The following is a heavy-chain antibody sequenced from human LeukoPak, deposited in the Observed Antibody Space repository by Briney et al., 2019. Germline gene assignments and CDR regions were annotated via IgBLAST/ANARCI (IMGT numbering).Heavy chain of an antibody. D-gene: IGHD5-24*01. CDR2: IIPILGIA. J-gene: IGHJ4*02. CDR3: ARSQGRDGYSI. CDR1: GGTFSSYT. V-gene: IGHV1-69*02. Sequence: ASVKVSCKASGGTFSSYTINWVRQAPGQGLEWMGRIIPILGIANYAQKFQGRVTITADESTSTAYMELSSLRSEDTAVYYCARSQGRDGYSIWGQGTLVTVSS.